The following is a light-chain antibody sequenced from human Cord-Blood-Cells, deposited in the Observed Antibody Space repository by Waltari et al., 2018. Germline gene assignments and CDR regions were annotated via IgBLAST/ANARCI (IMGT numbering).Light chain of an antibody. CDR1: SSAVGGSNF. CDR3: SSYTSSSTWV. J-gene: IGLJ3*02. Sequence: QSALTQPASVSGSPGQSITISSPGTSSAVGGSNFVSWYQQHPGKAPNLMIYGVSHRPSGVSNRFSGSKAGNTASLTISGLQAEDEADYYCSSYTSSSTWVFGGGTKLTVL. CDR2: GVS. V-gene: IGLV2-14*03.